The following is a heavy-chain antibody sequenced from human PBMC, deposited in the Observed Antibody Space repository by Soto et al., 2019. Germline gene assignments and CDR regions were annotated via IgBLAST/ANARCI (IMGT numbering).Heavy chain of an antibody. Sequence: QVQLVQSGAEVKKPGASVKVSCKASGYTFTSYDINWVRQATGQGLEWMGWMNPNSGNTGYAQKFQGRVTMTRNTSISTAYMELSSLRSEDTAVYYCAIISYSSSCLPLDAFDIWGQGTMVTVSS. CDR3: AIISYSSSCLPLDAFDI. CDR1: GYTFTSYD. J-gene: IGHJ3*02. D-gene: IGHD6-13*01. CDR2: MNPNSGNT. V-gene: IGHV1-8*01.